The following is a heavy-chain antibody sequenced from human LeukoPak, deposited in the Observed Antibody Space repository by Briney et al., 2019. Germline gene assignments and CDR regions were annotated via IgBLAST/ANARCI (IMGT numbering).Heavy chain of an antibody. Sequence: GGSLRLSCAASGFTFSSYAMHWVRQAPGKGLEYVSAISSNGGSTYYADSVKGRFTISRDNSKNTLYLQMGSLRAEDMAVYYCARGQQLAYYYYYYMDVWGKGTTVTVSS. CDR1: GFTFSSYA. V-gene: IGHV3-64*02. CDR3: ARGQQLAYYYYYYMDV. CDR2: ISSNGGST. J-gene: IGHJ6*03. D-gene: IGHD6-13*01.